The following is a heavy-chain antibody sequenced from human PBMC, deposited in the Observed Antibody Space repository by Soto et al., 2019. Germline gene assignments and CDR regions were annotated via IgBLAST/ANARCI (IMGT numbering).Heavy chain of an antibody. CDR2: ISRSSTGI. V-gene: IGHV3-48*02. Sequence: EVQLVESGGGLVQPGGSLRLSCAASGFTFSLYSMSWVRQAPGKGLEWVSYISRSSTGIHYADSVKGRFTISRDDATYSMHLQMNSLRDGDTAVYCCARAGTWGLDVWGQGTTVSISS. CDR1: GFTFSLYS. D-gene: IGHD6-19*01. J-gene: IGHJ6*02. CDR3: ARAGTWGLDV.